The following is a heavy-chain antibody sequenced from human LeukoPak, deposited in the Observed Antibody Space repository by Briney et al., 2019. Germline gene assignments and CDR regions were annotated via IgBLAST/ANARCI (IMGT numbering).Heavy chain of an antibody. Sequence: GGSLRLSCAASGFPFSSYAMSWVRQAPGKGLEWVANIKEDGSEEYYVDSVKGRFTISRDNAKNSLYLQMNSLRAEDTAVYYCARAPREWLLGYYFDYWGQGTLVTVSS. D-gene: IGHD3-3*01. CDR2: IKEDGSEE. V-gene: IGHV3-7*01. J-gene: IGHJ4*02. CDR1: GFPFSSYA. CDR3: ARAPREWLLGYYFDY.